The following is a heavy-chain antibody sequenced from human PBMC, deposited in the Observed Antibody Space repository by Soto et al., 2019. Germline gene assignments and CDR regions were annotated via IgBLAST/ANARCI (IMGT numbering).Heavy chain of an antibody. CDR1: GYTFTSYD. D-gene: IGHD3-3*01. J-gene: IGHJ6*03. Sequence: ASVKVSCKASGYTFTSYDINWVRQATGQGLEWMGWMNPNSGNTGYAQKFQGRVTMTRNTSISTAYMELSSLRSEDTAVYYCARRATGGTIFGVGEGYYYYYMDVWGKGTTVTVSS. CDR3: ARRATGGTIFGVGEGYYYYYMDV. V-gene: IGHV1-8*01. CDR2: MNPNSGNT.